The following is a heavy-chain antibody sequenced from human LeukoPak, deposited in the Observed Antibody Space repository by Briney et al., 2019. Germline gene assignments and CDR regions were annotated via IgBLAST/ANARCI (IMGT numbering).Heavy chain of an antibody. CDR1: GCSFTSYW. CDR2: IYPSDSDT. V-gene: IGHV5-51*01. Sequence: GESLKISCKCSGCSFTSYWIGWVRQMPGKGLEWMGTIYPSDSDTRYSPSFQGQVTISADKSISTAYLQWTSLKASDTAIYYCARPPYCSGGSCYSGFWGQGTLVTVSS. CDR3: ARPPYCSGGSCYSGF. D-gene: IGHD2-15*01. J-gene: IGHJ4*02.